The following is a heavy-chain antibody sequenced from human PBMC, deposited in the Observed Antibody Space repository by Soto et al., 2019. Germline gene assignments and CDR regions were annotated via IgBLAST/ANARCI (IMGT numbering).Heavy chain of an antibody. CDR1: GGSISSYY. D-gene: IGHD5-18*01. V-gene: IGHV4-59*01. CDR2: IYYNGDT. CDR3: ARGGTTMVKYYFDY. Sequence: SETLSLTCTVSGGSISSYYWSWIRQPPGKGLEWIGYIYYNGDTNYNPSLNSRVTISVDTSMNQLSLRLSSVTAADTAVYYCARGGTTMVKYYFDYWGQGALVTVSS. J-gene: IGHJ4*02.